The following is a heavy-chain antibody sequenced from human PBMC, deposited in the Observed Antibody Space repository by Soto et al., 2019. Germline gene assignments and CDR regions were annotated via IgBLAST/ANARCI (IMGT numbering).Heavy chain of an antibody. CDR1: GYTFTGYD. D-gene: IGHD3-10*01. J-gene: IGHJ6*02. V-gene: IGHV1-2*04. CDR2: INPNSGGT. Sequence: ASVKVSCKASGYTFTGYDMHWVRQAPGQGLEWMGWINPNSGGTNYAQKFQGWVTMTRDTSISTAYMELSRLRSDDTAVYYCAREDGSGISYGMDGWGQGTTVTVSS. CDR3: AREDGSGISYGMDG.